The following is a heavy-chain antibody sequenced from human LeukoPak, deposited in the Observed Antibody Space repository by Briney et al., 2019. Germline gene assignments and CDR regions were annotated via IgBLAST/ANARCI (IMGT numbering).Heavy chain of an antibody. D-gene: IGHD3-10*02. V-gene: IGHV3-53*01. CDR1: GFTVSSTY. J-gene: IGHJ4*02. CDR2: IYSDGST. Sequence: PGGSLRLSCAASGFTVSSTYMSWVRQAPGKGLEWVSLIYSDGSTFYADSVKGRFTISRDNSKNTLYLQMSSLRAEDTAVYYYARGSCSFPNYFDYWGQGTLVTVSS. CDR3: ARGSCSFPNYFDY.